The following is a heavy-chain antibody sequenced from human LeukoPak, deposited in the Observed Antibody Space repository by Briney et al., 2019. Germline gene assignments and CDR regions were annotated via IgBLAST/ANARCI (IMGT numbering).Heavy chain of an antibody. D-gene: IGHD3-10*01. V-gene: IGHV4-34*01. J-gene: IGHJ6*02. CDR2: INHSGST. Sequence: PSETLSLTCAVYGGSFSGYYWSWIRQPPGKGLEWIGEINHSGSTNYNPSLKSRLTISVDTSKNQFSLKLSSVTAADTAVYYCARVLLPVRFGMDVWGQGTTVTVSS. CDR3: ARVLLPVRFGMDV. CDR1: GGSFSGYY.